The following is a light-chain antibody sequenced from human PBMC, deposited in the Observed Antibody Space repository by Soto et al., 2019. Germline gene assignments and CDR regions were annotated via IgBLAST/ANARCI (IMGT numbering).Light chain of an antibody. J-gene: IGKJ1*01. Sequence: EIVMTQSPTPLSVSPGERATLSCRASQSVSSNLAWYQQKPGQAPRLLIYGASTRATGIPARFSGSGSGTEFTLTISSLQSEDFAVYYCQQYNNGTPWTFGQGTKV. CDR3: QQYNNGTPWT. CDR2: GAS. V-gene: IGKV3-15*01. CDR1: QSVSSN.